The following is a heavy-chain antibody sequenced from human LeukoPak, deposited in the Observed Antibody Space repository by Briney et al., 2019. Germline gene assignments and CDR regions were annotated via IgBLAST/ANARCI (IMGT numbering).Heavy chain of an antibody. CDR2: VYYIANT. Sequence: SETLSLTCTVSGASVGSAGYYWRWIRQPPGGGLEWIGYVYYIANTNYSPSLKSRVTMSVNPSKNQFSLKLNSVTAADTAMYYCARTQSQSGSYRYYFGYWGQGTLVTVSS. J-gene: IGHJ4*02. CDR1: GASVGSAGYY. V-gene: IGHV4-61*08. D-gene: IGHD1-26*01. CDR3: ARTQSQSGSYRYYFGY.